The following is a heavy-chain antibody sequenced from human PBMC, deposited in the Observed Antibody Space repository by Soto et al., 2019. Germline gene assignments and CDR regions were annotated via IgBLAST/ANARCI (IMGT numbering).Heavy chain of an antibody. CDR3: ARGLYSGSYYYYYYYYMDV. V-gene: IGHV1-8*01. CDR1: GYTFPSYD. J-gene: IGHJ6*03. D-gene: IGHD3-10*01. CDR2: MNPNSGNT. Sequence: ASVKVSCKASGYTFPSYDINWVRQATGQGLEWMGWMNPNSGNTGYAQKFQGRVTMTRNTSISTAYMELSSLRSEDTAVYYCARGLYSGSYYYYYYYYMDVWGKGTTVTVSS.